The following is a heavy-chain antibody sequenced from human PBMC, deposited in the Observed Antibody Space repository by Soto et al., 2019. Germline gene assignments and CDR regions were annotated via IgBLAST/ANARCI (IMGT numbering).Heavy chain of an antibody. D-gene: IGHD1-26*01. V-gene: IGHV1-18*01. J-gene: IGHJ3*02. CDR3: ARTVGATYAFDI. CDR2: ISAYNGNT. CDR1: GYTFPNYG. Sequence: QVQLVQSGAEVKKPGASVKVSCKASGYTFPNYGISWVRQAPGQGLEWMGWISAYNGNTNYAQKLQGXVXXXTXXSTSTAYMELRSLRSDDTAVYYCARTVGATYAFDIWGQGTMVTVSS.